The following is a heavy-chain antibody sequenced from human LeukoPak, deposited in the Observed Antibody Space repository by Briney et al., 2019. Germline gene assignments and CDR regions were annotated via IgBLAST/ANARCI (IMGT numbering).Heavy chain of an antibody. Sequence: PGGSLRLSCAASGFNFDDSAIHWVRQAPGKGLEWVSAMNWISDFKAYADSVKGRFTISRDIDKNSVHLQMNSLRPEDMAVYYCAKGPKQNWYFDLWGRGTLVTVSS. J-gene: IGHJ2*01. D-gene: IGHD1/OR15-1a*01. CDR3: AKGPKQNWYFDL. CDR1: GFNFDDSA. V-gene: IGHV3-9*03. CDR2: MNWISDFK.